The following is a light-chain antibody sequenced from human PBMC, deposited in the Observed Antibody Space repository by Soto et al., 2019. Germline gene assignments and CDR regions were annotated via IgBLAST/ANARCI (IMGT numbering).Light chain of an antibody. V-gene: IGKV3-20*01. CDR3: QHYGTPPWT. Sequence: EIVLTQSPGTLSLSPGERATLSYRASQSVSSIYLAWYQQRPGQAPRLLIYGASDRATGIPDRFSGSGSGAGFTLTIRRLEPEDVAVYYCQHYGTPPWTFGQGTKVEI. J-gene: IGKJ1*01. CDR2: GAS. CDR1: QSVSSIY.